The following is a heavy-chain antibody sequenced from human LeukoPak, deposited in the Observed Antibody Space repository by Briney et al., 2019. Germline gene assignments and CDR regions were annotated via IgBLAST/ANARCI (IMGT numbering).Heavy chain of an antibody. CDR3: ARSPYYYDSRGRWFDP. CDR2: IYYSGST. D-gene: IGHD3-22*01. V-gene: IGHV4-59*01. CDR1: GGSISSYY. J-gene: IGHJ5*02. Sequence: SETLSLTCTVSGGSISSYYWSWIRQPPGKGLEWIGYIYYSGSTNYNPSLKSRVTISVDTSKNQFSLKLSSVTAADTAVYYCARSPYYYDSRGRWFDPWGQGTLVTVSS.